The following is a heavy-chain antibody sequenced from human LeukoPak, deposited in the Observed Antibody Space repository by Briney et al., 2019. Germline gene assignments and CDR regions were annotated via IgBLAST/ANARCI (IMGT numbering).Heavy chain of an antibody. D-gene: IGHD2-2*01. CDR3: AKDGDSSTTHFGMDV. Sequence: GGSLRLSCAASGFTFSNYAMSWVRQAPGKGLEWVSVISGSGETTHYADSVKGRFTISRDKSKNTLYFQMNSLRAEDMAVYYCAKDGDSSTTHFGMDVWGQGTTVTVTS. CDR2: ISGSGETT. CDR1: GFTFSNYA. J-gene: IGHJ6*02. V-gene: IGHV3-23*01.